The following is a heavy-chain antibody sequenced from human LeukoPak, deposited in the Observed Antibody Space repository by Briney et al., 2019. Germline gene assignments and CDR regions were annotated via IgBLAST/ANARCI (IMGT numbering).Heavy chain of an antibody. J-gene: IGHJ4*02. D-gene: IGHD2-2*01. CDR3: ARGIPGSVVVPAALYYFDY. Sequence: PSETLSLTCAVYGGSFSGYYWSWIRQPPGKGLEWIGEINHSGSTNYNPSLKSRVTISVDTSKNQFSLKLSSVTAADTAVYYCARGIPGSVVVPAALYYFDYWGQGTLGTVSS. V-gene: IGHV4-34*01. CDR2: INHSGST. CDR1: GGSFSGYY.